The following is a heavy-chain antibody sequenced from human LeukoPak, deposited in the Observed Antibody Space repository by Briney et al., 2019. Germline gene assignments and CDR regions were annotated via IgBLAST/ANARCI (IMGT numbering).Heavy chain of an antibody. Sequence: GGSLRLSCAASGFTFSSCSMNWVRQAPGKGLEWVSSISSSSSYIYYADSVKGRFTISRDNAKNSLYLQMNSLRAEDTAVYYCARDWDEKYYYDSSGYSDYWGQGTLVTVSS. CDR2: ISSSSSYI. D-gene: IGHD3-22*01. J-gene: IGHJ4*02. CDR1: GFTFSSCS. V-gene: IGHV3-21*01. CDR3: ARDWDEKYYYDSSGYSDY.